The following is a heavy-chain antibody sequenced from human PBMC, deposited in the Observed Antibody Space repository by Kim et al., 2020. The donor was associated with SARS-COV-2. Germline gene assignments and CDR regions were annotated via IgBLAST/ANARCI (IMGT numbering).Heavy chain of an antibody. CDR3: SRSPYDFWSGYLYYLDY. D-gene: IGHD3-3*01. CDR1: GGSISSYY. V-gene: IGHV4-59*01. Sequence: SETLSLTCTVSGGSISSYYWSWIRQPPGKGLEWIGYIYYSGSTNYNPSLKSRVTISVDTSKNPFSLKLSSVTAADTAVYYCSRSPYDFWSGYLYYLDYWG. J-gene: IGHJ4*01. CDR2: IYYSGST.